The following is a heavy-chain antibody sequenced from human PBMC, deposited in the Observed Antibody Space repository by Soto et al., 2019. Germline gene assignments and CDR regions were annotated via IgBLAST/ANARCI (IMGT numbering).Heavy chain of an antibody. Sequence: GGSLRLSCAASGFTFSSYSMNWVRQAPGKGLEWVSSISSSSSYIYYADSVKGRFTISRDNAKNSLYLQMNSLRAEDTAVYYCARGRYCSSTSCYGAYYYYYYMDVWGKGTTVTVSS. V-gene: IGHV3-21*01. CDR3: ARGRYCSSTSCYGAYYYYYYMDV. CDR1: GFTFSSYS. CDR2: ISSSSSYI. D-gene: IGHD2-2*01. J-gene: IGHJ6*03.